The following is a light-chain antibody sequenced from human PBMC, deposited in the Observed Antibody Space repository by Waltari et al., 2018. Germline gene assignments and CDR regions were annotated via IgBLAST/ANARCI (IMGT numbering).Light chain of an antibody. V-gene: IGKV3-11*01. CDR3: QQRSNWPRT. J-gene: IGKJ2*01. CDR1: QNIGSY. Sequence: EIVLTQSPATLSLSPGERATLSCRASQNIGSYLAWYQQKPGQPPRVLIYDASTRATGIPARFSGSGSGADFSLPISSLEPDDFAVYYCQQRSNWPRTFGQGTKLEIK. CDR2: DAS.